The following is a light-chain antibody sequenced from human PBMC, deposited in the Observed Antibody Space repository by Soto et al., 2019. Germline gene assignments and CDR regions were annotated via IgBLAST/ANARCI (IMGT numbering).Light chain of an antibody. CDR2: EVR. Sequence: QSALTQPASASGSPGQSITVSCTGTTSDVGGYNSVSWYQHHPGKAPKLIIYEVRKRPSGISSRFSGSQSGNTASLSISGLQAEDEADYYCSSYTTSTTYVFGTGTKVTVL. J-gene: IGLJ1*01. CDR1: TSDVGGYNS. CDR3: SSYTTSTTYV. V-gene: IGLV2-14*01.